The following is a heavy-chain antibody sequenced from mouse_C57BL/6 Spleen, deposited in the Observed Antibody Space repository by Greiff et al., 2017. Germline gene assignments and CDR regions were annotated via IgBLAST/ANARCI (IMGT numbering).Heavy chain of an antibody. J-gene: IGHJ4*01. D-gene: IGHD1-1*01. V-gene: IGHV1-66*01. CDR2: IYPGSGNT. Sequence: VKLMESGPELVKPGASVKISCKASGYSFTSYYIHWVKQRPGQGLEWIGWIYPGSGNTKYNEKFKGKATLTADTSSSTAYMQLSSLTSEDSAVYYCARYDYGSSDAMDYWGQGTSVTVSS. CDR1: GYSFTSYY. CDR3: ARYDYGSSDAMDY.